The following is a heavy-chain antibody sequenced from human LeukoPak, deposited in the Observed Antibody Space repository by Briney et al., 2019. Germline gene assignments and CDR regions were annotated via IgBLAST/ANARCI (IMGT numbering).Heavy chain of an antibody. CDR2: MYYSGST. CDR1: GGSISSYY. Sequence: SETLSLTCTVSGGSISSYYWSWIRQPPGKGLEWIGYMYYSGSTNYNPSLKSRVTMSVDTSKNQFSLKLSSVTAADTAVYYCARAGYYYGSGSYWENDYWGQGTLVTVSS. V-gene: IGHV4-59*12. CDR3: ARAGYYYGSGSYWENDY. D-gene: IGHD3-10*01. J-gene: IGHJ4*02.